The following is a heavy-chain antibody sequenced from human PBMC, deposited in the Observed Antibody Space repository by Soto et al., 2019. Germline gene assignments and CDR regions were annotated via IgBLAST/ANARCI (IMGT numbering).Heavy chain of an antibody. D-gene: IGHD6-19*01. CDR3: AKGGIAVASPPGWGGGNYYYGMDV. J-gene: IGHJ6*02. CDR1: GFTFSSYG. Sequence: PGGSLRLSCAASGFTFSSYGMHWARQAPGKGLEWVAVISYDGSNKYHADSVKGRFTISRDNSKNTLYLQMNSLRAEDTAVYYCAKGGIAVASPPGWGGGNYYYGMDVWGQGTTVTVSS. CDR2: ISYDGSNK. V-gene: IGHV3-30*18.